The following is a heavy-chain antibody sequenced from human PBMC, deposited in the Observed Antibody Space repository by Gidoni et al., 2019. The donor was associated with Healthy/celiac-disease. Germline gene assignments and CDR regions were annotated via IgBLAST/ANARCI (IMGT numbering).Heavy chain of an antibody. D-gene: IGHD3-3*01. Sequence: EVQLLESGGGLVQPGGSLRLPCAASGSTFSSYAMSWVRQAPGKGLEWVSAISGSGGSTYYADSVKGRFTISRDNSKNTLYLQMNSLRAEDTAVYYCAKDSDFWSGRPDYWGQGTLVTVSS. V-gene: IGHV3-23*01. CDR2: ISGSGGST. CDR3: AKDSDFWSGRPDY. J-gene: IGHJ4*02. CDR1: GSTFSSYA.